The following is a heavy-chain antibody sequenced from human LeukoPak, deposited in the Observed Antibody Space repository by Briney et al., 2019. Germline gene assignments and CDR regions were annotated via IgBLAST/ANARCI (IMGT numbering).Heavy chain of an antibody. CDR1: GFTFSSYA. V-gene: IGHV3-23*01. Sequence: SGGSLRLSCAASGFTFSSYAMSWVRQAPGKGLEWVSAISGSGGYTYYADSVKGLFTISRDNSKNTLYLQMNSLRAEDTAVYYCAKDQRPGYYDSSGYYYWGQGTLVTVSS. CDR3: AKDQRPGYYDSSGYYY. CDR2: ISGSGGYT. D-gene: IGHD3-22*01. J-gene: IGHJ4*02.